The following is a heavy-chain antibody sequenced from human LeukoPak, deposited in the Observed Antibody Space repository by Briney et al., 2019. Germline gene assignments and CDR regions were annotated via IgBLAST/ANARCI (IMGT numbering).Heavy chain of an antibody. CDR3: ARGGKTAMADY. Sequence: PGGSLRLSCTASGFTFSINDMHWVRQATGKGLEWASGVGTVGDKYYADSVKGRFIISREDAKNSVYLQMNSLRAGDTAVYYCARGGKTAMADYWGQGTLVTVSS. CDR2: VGTVGDK. D-gene: IGHD5-18*01. J-gene: IGHJ4*02. CDR1: GFTFSIND. V-gene: IGHV3-13*01.